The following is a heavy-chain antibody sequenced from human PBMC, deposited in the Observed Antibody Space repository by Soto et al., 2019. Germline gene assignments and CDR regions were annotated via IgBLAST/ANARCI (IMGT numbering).Heavy chain of an antibody. J-gene: IGHJ3*02. Sequence: SETLSLTCTVSGDSISSGGSSWNWIRQPPGKGLEWIGYIYHHGSAYYNPSLKSRVTISVDTSKNQFSLKLSSVTAADTAVYYCARPPDIWGQGTMVTVSS. CDR2: IYHHGSA. CDR1: GDSISSGGSS. V-gene: IGHV4-30-2*01. CDR3: ARPPDI.